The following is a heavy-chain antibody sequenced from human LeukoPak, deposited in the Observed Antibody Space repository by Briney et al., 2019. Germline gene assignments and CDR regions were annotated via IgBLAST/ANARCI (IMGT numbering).Heavy chain of an antibody. CDR1: GFTFSSYE. J-gene: IGHJ4*02. V-gene: IGHV3-74*03. CDR3: ATSPVISRD. Sequence: GGSLRLSCAASGFTFSSYEMNWVRQAPGKGLEWVARIYSDVRRIKYADSVKGRFTISRDNAKNTLYLQMNALRVEDTAVYYCATSPVISRDWGQGTLVTVSS. CDR2: IYSDVRRI. D-gene: IGHD2-21*01.